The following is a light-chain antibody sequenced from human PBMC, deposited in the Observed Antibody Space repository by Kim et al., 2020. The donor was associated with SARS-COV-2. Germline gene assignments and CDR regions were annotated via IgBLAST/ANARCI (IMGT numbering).Light chain of an antibody. CDR3: GSYISSSDLYV. Sequence: QSIAISCTGTSGDVGAYNFVSWYQQHPGKAPKLMIYDVTKRPSGVSNRFSGSKSGNTASLTISGLQAEDEADYFCGSYISSSDLYVFGSGTKVTVL. V-gene: IGLV2-14*03. CDR2: DVT. CDR1: SGDVGAYNF. J-gene: IGLJ1*01.